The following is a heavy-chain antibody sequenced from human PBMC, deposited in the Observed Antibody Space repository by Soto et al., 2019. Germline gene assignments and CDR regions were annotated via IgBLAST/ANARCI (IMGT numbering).Heavy chain of an antibody. V-gene: IGHV1-18*01. CDR1: GYTFTSYG. J-gene: IGHJ4*02. D-gene: IGHD1-1*01. Sequence: QVQLVQSGAEVKKPGASVKVSCKASGYTFTSYGISWVRQAPGQGLEWMGWISAYNGNTNYAQKLQGRVTMTTDTSTSTAYMGLRSLRSDDTAVYYCARAGGGEGDRTTKYYFDYWGQGTLVTVSS. CDR3: ARAGGGEGDRTTKYYFDY. CDR2: ISAYNGNT.